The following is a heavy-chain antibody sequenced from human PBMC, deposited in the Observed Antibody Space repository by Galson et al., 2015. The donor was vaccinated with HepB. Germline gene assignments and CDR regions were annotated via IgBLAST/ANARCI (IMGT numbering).Heavy chain of an antibody. J-gene: IGHJ5*02. V-gene: IGHV1-18*01. CDR2: ISAYTRKT. CDR3: ARGALVVVVDATQNNWFDP. D-gene: IGHD2-15*01. CDR1: GYTFSSYS. Sequence: SVKVSCKASGYTFSSYSITWVRQAPGQGLQRMGWISAYTRKTDYARQLQGRVTMTTDTSTSTAYMELKSLRSDDTAVYYCARGALVVVVDATQNNWFDPWGQGTLVTVSS.